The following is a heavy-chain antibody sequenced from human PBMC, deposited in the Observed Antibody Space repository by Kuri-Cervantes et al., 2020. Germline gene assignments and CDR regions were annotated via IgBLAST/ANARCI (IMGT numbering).Heavy chain of an antibody. Sequence: GGSLRLSCAASGFTFDDYAMHWVRQAPGKGLEWVSGISWNSGSIGYADSVKGRFTISRDNARNSLYLQMNSLRAEDTAVYYCAKDRSVILDAFDIWGQGTMVTVSS. J-gene: IGHJ3*02. D-gene: IGHD3-10*01. V-gene: IGHV3-9*01. CDR1: GFTFDDYA. CDR2: ISWNSGSI. CDR3: AKDRSVILDAFDI.